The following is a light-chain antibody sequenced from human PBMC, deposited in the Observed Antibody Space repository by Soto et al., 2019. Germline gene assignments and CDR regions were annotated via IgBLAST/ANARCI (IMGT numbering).Light chain of an antibody. CDR3: HQRSNWTPYT. CDR1: QSVSSY. Sequence: EIVLTQSPATLYLSPGERATISCRASQSVSSYLAWYQQKPGQAPRILIYDASNRATGIPARFSGSGSGTDVTLTISSPEPEEFAVYYLHQRSNWTPYTFGQGTKLEI. J-gene: IGKJ2*01. V-gene: IGKV3-11*01. CDR2: DAS.